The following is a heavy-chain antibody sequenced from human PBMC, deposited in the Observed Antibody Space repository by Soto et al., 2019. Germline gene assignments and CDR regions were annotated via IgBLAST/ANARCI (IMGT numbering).Heavy chain of an antibody. CDR3: ARVSSVVGPADYYYYGRDV. CDR1: GYTFSSYA. Sequence: ASVKVSCKASGYTFSSYAMHLVRQAPGQRLEWMGWINAGNGNTKYSQKFQGRVTITRDTSASTDYMELSSLRSEDTAVYYCARVSSVVGPADYYYYGRDVWGQGTTVTSP. D-gene: IGHD2-2*01. CDR2: INAGNGNT. V-gene: IGHV1-3*01. J-gene: IGHJ6*02.